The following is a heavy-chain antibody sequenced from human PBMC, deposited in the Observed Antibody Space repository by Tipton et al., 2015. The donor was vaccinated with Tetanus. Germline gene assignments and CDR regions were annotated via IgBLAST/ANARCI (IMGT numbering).Heavy chain of an antibody. Sequence: GSLRLSCTASGFTFKSYTLNWVRQAPGNGLEWVAAISGSRLTPCYADSVKGRFTISRDNSKNTLSLQLNSLRADDTAIYYCAKEALGVLNLWGNGTTVIVSS. CDR1: GFTFKSYT. CDR2: ISGSRLTP. J-gene: IGHJ6*04. D-gene: IGHD1-14*01. CDR3: AKEALGVLNL. V-gene: IGHV3-23*01.